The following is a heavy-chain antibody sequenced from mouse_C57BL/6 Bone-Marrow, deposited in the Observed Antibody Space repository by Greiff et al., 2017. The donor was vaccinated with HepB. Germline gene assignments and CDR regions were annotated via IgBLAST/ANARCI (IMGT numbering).Heavy chain of an antibody. CDR3: ARSLGPTAMDY. CDR2: IDPSDSYT. V-gene: IGHV1-59*01. Sequence: QVQLQQSGAELVRPGTSVKLSCKASGYTFTSYWMHWVKQRPGQGLEWIGVIDPSDSYTNYNQKFKGKATLTVDTSSSTAYMQLSSLTSEDSAVYYCARSLGPTAMDYWGQGTSVTVSS. CDR1: GYTFTSYW. D-gene: IGHD5-1*01. J-gene: IGHJ4*01.